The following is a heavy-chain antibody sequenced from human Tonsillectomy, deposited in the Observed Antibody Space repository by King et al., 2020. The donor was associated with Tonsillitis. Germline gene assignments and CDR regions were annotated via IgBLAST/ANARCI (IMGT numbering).Heavy chain of an antibody. V-gene: IGHV3-30*18. D-gene: IGHD3-3*01. Sequence: VQLVESGGGVVQPGRALRLSCAASGFTFSIYGMHWVRQAPGKGLEWVAFISCDGSNENYADSVNGRFTISRDNSKNTLYLQMNSLRPEDTAVYYCAKAGEISIFGVHKNWFDPWGQGTLVTVSS. J-gene: IGHJ5*02. CDR1: GFTFSIYG. CDR3: AKAGEISIFGVHKNWFDP. CDR2: ISCDGSNE.